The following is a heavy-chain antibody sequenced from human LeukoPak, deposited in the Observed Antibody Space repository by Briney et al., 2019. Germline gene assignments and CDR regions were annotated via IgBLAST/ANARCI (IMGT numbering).Heavy chain of an antibody. D-gene: IGHD3-22*01. V-gene: IGHV1-69*05. CDR1: GGTFSSYA. Sequence: GASVKVSCKASGGTFSSYAISWVRQAPGQGLEWMGGIIPIFGTANYAQKFQGRVTITTDESTSTAYMELSSLRSEDTAVYYCARADYYYDSSGYYYHYWGQGTLVTVSS. CDR3: ARADYYYDSSGYYYHY. CDR2: IIPIFGTA. J-gene: IGHJ4*02.